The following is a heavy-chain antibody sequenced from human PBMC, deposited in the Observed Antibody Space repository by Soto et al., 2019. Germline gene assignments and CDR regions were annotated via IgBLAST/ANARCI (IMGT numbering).Heavy chain of an antibody. CDR3: ARDRQTYSGGWRDNWFDP. V-gene: IGHV1-2*02. Sequence: ASVKVSCKASGYTFTGYYMHWVRQAPGQGLEWMGWINPNSGGTNYAQKFQGRVTMTRDTSISTAYMELSRLRSDDTAVYYCARDRQTYSGGWRDNWFDPWGQGTLVTVSS. CDR1: GYTFTGYY. J-gene: IGHJ5*02. D-gene: IGHD6-19*01. CDR2: INPNSGGT.